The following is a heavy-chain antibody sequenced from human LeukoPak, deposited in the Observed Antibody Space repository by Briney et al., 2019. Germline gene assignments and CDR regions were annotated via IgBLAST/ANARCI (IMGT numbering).Heavy chain of an antibody. CDR2: MNPNTGYT. CDR3: ARSSAWAHFDN. Sequence: ASVKVSCEASGYTFTSYDIIGVRQATGQGLEWMGWMNPNTGYTGYAHQFQGRITMTRNTAISTAYMDLRSLNSQDTAVYYCARSSAWAHFDNWGQGTLVSVSS. V-gene: IGHV1-8*01. J-gene: IGHJ4*02. D-gene: IGHD2-15*01. CDR1: GYTFTSYD.